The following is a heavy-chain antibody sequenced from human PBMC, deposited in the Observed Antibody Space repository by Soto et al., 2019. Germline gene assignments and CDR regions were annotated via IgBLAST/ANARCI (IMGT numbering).Heavy chain of an antibody. CDR2: IWYDGVTT. CDR1: GFTFTTYA. J-gene: IGHJ6*02. Sequence: QVQLVESGGGVVQPGTSLRLSCATSGFTFTTYAFHWVRQAPGKGLEWLAVIWYDGVTTYYTDSVKGRFTISRDNSKNXVYLQMNSLRVEDTAVYYCARDLSHLYGGYYGLDVWGQGTTVTVS. CDR3: ARDLSHLYGGYYGLDV. V-gene: IGHV3-33*01. D-gene: IGHD3-16*01.